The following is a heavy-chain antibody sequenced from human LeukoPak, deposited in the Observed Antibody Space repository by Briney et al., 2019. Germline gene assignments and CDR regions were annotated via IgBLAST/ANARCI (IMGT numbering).Heavy chain of an antibody. CDR1: GFTFSEHY. V-gene: IGHV3-69-1*01. CDR3: ARDIDWGFDR. J-gene: IGHJ4*02. CDR2: ISTRTI. D-gene: IGHD3-9*01. Sequence: GGSLRLSCEASGFTFSEHYMDWVRQAPGKGLEWVSYISTRTISYADSVKGRFTISRDNAKNSLYLQMNSLRDEDTAVYFCARDIDWGFDRWGQGTLVTVSS.